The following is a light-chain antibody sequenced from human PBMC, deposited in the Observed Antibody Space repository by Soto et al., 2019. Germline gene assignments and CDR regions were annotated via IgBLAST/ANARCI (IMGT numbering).Light chain of an antibody. Sequence: DIQMTQSPSSLSASVGDRVTITCRASQSISSFLNWYQQKPGKAPALLIYDASSLQGGVPSRFSGSGSGTDFTLTISSLQAEDFATYFCQQSYRSPRTFGQGTKVDIK. CDR1: QSISSF. CDR2: DAS. CDR3: QQSYRSPRT. J-gene: IGKJ1*01. V-gene: IGKV1-39*01.